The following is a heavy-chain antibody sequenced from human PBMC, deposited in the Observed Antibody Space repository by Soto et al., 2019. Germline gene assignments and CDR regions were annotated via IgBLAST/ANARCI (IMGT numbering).Heavy chain of an antibody. CDR2: IIPIFATA. Sequence: QVQLVQSGAEVKKPGSSVKVSCKASGGTFSSYTFNWVRQAPGQGLGWMGGIIPIFATANYAQKFQGRVTITADESTSTAYMDLSSLSSEDTAIYYCARDVRVSGYYRSRPRLGMDVWGQGTTVTVSS. CDR3: ARDVRVSGYYRSRPRLGMDV. V-gene: IGHV1-69*01. D-gene: IGHD3-3*01. CDR1: GGTFSSYT. J-gene: IGHJ6*02.